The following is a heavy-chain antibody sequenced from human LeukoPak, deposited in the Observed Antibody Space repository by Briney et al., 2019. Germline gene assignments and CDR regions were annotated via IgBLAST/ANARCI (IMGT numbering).Heavy chain of an antibody. J-gene: IGHJ6*02. CDR1: GGSISSYY. D-gene: IGHD3-3*01. V-gene: IGHV4-59*01. CDR3: ARGVVYYYYGMDV. Sequence: SETLSLTCIVSGGSISSYYWSWIRQPPGKGLEWIGYIYYSGSTNYNPSLKSRVTISVDTSKNQFSLKLSSVTAADTAVYYCARGVVYYYYGMDVWGQGTTVTVSS. CDR2: IYYSGST.